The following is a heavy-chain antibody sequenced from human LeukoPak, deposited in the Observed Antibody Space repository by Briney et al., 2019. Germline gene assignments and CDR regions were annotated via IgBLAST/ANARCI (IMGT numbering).Heavy chain of an antibody. J-gene: IGHJ4*02. D-gene: IGHD4-17*01. CDR3: ARDKRTTYGHFDY. V-gene: IGHV3-21*01. Sequence: SGGSLRLSCAASGFTFSSYWMSWVRQAPGKGLEWVSSISSSSSYIYYADSVKGRFTISRDNAKNSLYLQMNSLRAEDTAVYYCARDKRTTYGHFDYWGQGTLVTVSS. CDR2: ISSSSSYI. CDR1: GFTFSSYW.